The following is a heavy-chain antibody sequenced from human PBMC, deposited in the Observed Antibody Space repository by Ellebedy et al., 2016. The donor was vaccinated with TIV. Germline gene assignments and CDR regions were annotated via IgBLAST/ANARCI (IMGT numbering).Heavy chain of an antibody. CDR3: ASGLYYYGSGSYPP. CDR2: INHSGST. D-gene: IGHD3-10*01. Sequence: SETLSLXXAVYGGSFSGYYWSWIRQPPGKGLEWIGEINHSGSTNYNPSLKNRVTISVDTSKNQFSLKLSSVTAADTAVYYCASGLYYYGSGSYPPWGQGTLVTVSS. CDR1: GGSFSGYY. V-gene: IGHV4-34*01. J-gene: IGHJ5*02.